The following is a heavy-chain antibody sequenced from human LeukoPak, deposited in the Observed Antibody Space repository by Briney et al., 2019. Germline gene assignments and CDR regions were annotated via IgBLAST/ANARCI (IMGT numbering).Heavy chain of an antibody. CDR3: ARDPAFISAPPGGY. D-gene: IGHD1-26*01. V-gene: IGHV3-53*01. Sequence: PGGSLRLSCAASGFNVSSNYMSWVRHAPGKGLELVSVIFTSGSTFYADSVKGRFTIPRDISKNTLSLQMNSLRAEDTAMYYCARDPAFISAPPGGYWGLGTLVTVSS. CDR2: IFTSGST. CDR1: GFNVSSNY. J-gene: IGHJ4*02.